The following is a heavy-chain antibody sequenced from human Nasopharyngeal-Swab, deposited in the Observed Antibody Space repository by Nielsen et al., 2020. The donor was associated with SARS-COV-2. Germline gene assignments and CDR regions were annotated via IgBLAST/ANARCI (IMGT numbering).Heavy chain of an antibody. CDR1: GFTFSSYA. J-gene: IGHJ4*02. CDR2: ISGSGGST. Sequence: GESLKISCAASGFTFSSYAMSWARQAPGKGLEWVSAISGSGGSTYYADSVKGRFTISRDNSKNTLYLQMNSLRAEDTAVYYCAKEEAGYYYDSSGVRGFDYWGQGTLVTVSS. CDR3: AKEEAGYYYDSSGVRGFDY. D-gene: IGHD3-22*01. V-gene: IGHV3-23*01.